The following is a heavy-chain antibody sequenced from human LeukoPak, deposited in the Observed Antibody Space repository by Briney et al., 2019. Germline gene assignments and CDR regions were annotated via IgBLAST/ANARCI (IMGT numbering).Heavy chain of an antibody. CDR3: AKDGGYGSGLVGNFDY. CDR2: ISGSGGST. D-gene: IGHD1-26*01. J-gene: IGHJ4*02. V-gene: IGHV3-23*01. CDR1: GFTFSSYA. Sequence: GGSLRLSCAASGFTFSSYAMSWVRQAPGKGLEWVSGISGSGGSTYYADSVKGRFTISRDNSKNTLYLQMNSLRVGDTAVYYCAKDGGYGSGLVGNFDYWGQGTLVTVSS.